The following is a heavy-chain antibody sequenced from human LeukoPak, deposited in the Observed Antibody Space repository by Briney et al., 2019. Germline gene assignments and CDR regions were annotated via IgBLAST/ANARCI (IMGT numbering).Heavy chain of an antibody. V-gene: IGHV3-73*01. Sequence: GGSLRLSCAASGFTFSGSAMHWVRQASGKGLEWVGRIRSKANSYATAYAASVKGRFTISRDDSKNTAYLQMNSLKTEDTAVYYCTIVGPTTEVSNSDYWGQGTLVTVSS. D-gene: IGHD1-26*01. CDR2: IRSKANSYAT. CDR3: TIVGPTTEVSNSDY. J-gene: IGHJ4*02. CDR1: GFTFSGSA.